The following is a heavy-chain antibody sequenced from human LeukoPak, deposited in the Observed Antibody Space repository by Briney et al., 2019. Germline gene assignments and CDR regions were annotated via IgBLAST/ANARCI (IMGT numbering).Heavy chain of an antibody. CDR2: IYYSGST. J-gene: IGHJ5*02. CDR1: GGSISSSSYY. CDR3: AREYFDWLLAKPHAPGGFDP. V-gene: IGHV4-39*02. D-gene: IGHD3-9*01. Sequence: PSETLSLTCTVSGGSISSSSYYWGWIRQPPGKGLEWIGSIYYSGSTYYNPSLKSRVTISVDTSKNQFSLKLSSVTAADTAVYYCAREYFDWLLAKPHAPGGFDPWGQGTLVTVSS.